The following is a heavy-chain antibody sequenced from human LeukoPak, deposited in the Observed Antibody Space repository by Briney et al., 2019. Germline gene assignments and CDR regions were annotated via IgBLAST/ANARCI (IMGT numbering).Heavy chain of an antibody. D-gene: IGHD3-16*01. V-gene: IGHV5-51*01. J-gene: IGHJ6*02. CDR1: GYSFASYW. Sequence: AGESLKISCKGSGYSFASYWIGWLRQMPGKGLEWMGIIYPADSDTRYSPSFQGQVTISADKSISTAYLQWSSLKASDTAIYHCAKGVSGTYYGMDVWGQGTTVTVSS. CDR2: IYPADSDT. CDR3: AKGVSGTYYGMDV.